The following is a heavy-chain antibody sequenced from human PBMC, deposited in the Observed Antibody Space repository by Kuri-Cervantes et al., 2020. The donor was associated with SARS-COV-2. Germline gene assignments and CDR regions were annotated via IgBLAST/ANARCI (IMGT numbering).Heavy chain of an antibody. CDR3: ARGRGVIISALDY. CDR1: GYTFTGYY. CDR2: INPNSGGT. V-gene: IGHV1-2*04. D-gene: IGHD3-10*01. Sequence: ASVKVSCKASGYTFTGYYMHWVRQAPGQGLEWMGWINPNSGGTNYAQKFQGWVTMTRDTSISTAYMELSSLRSEDTAVYYCARGRGVIISALDYWGQGTLVTVSS. J-gene: IGHJ4*02.